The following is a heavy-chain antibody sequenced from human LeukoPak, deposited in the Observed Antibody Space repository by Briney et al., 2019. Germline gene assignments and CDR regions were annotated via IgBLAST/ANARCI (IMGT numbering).Heavy chain of an antibody. D-gene: IGHD3-3*01. CDR2: ISAYNGNT. CDR3: ARVPFFTIFGVVNAFDI. J-gene: IGHJ3*02. Sequence: ASVKVSCKASGYTFTSYGISWVRQAPGQGLEWMGWISAYNGNTNYAQKLQGRVTMTTDTSTSTAYMELRSLRSDDMAVYYCARVPFFTIFGVVNAFDIWGQGTMVTVSS. V-gene: IGHV1-18*03. CDR1: GYTFTSYG.